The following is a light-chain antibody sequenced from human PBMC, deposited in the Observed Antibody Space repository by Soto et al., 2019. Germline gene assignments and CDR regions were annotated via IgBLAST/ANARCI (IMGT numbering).Light chain of an antibody. Sequence: EIQMTQSPSTLSASVGDRVTITCRTSQSISSWLAWYQQKPGKAPKLLIHQASSLASGVPSRFSGDGSGTEFTLTINSLQADDFATYYCQQYNSHSETFGQGTKVDI. CDR1: QSISSW. J-gene: IGKJ1*01. V-gene: IGKV1-5*03. CDR3: QQYNSHSET. CDR2: QAS.